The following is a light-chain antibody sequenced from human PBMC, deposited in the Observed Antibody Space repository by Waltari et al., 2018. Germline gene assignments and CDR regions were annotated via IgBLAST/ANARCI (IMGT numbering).Light chain of an antibody. V-gene: IGKV1-9*01. Sequence: IQLTQSPSFLSASVGDRVSITCRASQAINSFLAWYQQKPGKAPQLLLYSASTLQSGVPPRFSGSGSGTEFTLTISSLQPEDFATYYCQQLSSYPFTFGPGTKVDI. J-gene: IGKJ3*01. CDR3: QQLSSYPFT. CDR2: SAS. CDR1: QAINSF.